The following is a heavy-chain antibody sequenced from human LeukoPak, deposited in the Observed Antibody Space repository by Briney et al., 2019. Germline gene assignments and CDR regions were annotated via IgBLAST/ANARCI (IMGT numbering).Heavy chain of an antibody. V-gene: IGHV4-39*01. J-gene: IGHJ4*02. CDR1: GGSISSSSYY. D-gene: IGHD3-22*01. CDR3: ARMYYYDSSGYWGYFDY. Sequence: SETLSLTCTVSGGSISSSSYYWGWIRQPPGKGLEWIGSIYYSGSTYYNPSLKSRVTISVDTSKNQFSLKLSSVTAADTAVYYCARMYYYDSSGYWGYFDYWGQGTLVTVSS. CDR2: IYYSGST.